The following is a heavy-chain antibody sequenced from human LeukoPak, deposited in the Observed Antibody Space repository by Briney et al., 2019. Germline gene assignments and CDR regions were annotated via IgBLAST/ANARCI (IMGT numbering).Heavy chain of an antibody. CDR2: ISCSGGST. V-gene: IGHV3-23*01. CDR1: GFPFSSYA. D-gene: IGHD6-13*01. Sequence: GGSLRLSCSASGFPFSSYAMSWVRQATGKGLEWVSAISCSGGSTYYADSVRGRFTISRDNSKNTLYLQMNSLRAEDTAVYYCAKNPRIAAAGTIALDIWGQGTMVTVSS. J-gene: IGHJ3*02. CDR3: AKNPRIAAAGTIALDI.